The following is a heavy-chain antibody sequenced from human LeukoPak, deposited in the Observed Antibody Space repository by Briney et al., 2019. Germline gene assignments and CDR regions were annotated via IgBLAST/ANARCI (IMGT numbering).Heavy chain of an antibody. CDR3: ARDANYYDSRGENYFNY. Sequence: PGGSLRLSCAASGFAFSSYWMSWVRQAPGKGLEGGANIKRDGSDTSYVDSVKGRFTISRDNAKNSLYLQLNRLRAEDTAVYYCARDANYYDSRGENYFNYWGQGTLVTVSS. CDR2: IKRDGSDT. CDR1: GFAFSSYW. V-gene: IGHV3-7*01. D-gene: IGHD3-22*01. J-gene: IGHJ4*02.